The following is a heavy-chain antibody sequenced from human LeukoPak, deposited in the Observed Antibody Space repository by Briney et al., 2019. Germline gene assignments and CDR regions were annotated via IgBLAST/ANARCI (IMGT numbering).Heavy chain of an antibody. Sequence: SETLSLTCAVYGGSFSGYYWSWIRQPPGKGLEWIGEINHSGSTNYNPSLKSRVTISVDTSKNQFSLKLSSVTAADTAVYYCARGSANWNSFDYWGQGTLVIVPS. J-gene: IGHJ4*02. V-gene: IGHV4-34*01. D-gene: IGHD1-1*01. CDR1: GGSFSGYY. CDR2: INHSGST. CDR3: ARGSANWNSFDY.